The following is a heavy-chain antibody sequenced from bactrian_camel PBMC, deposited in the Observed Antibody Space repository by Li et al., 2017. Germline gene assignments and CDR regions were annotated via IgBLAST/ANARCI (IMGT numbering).Heavy chain of an antibody. D-gene: IGHD5*01. J-gene: IGHJ4*01. V-gene: IGHV3S9*01. CDR2: IDREGTT. Sequence: VQLVESGGGSVHATGSLRLACVVSGYPYNTYCMGLFRQVSGKGREGREGVAVIDREGTTFYADSARGRFTISQDKASNTLFLQMNSLKPEDSATYYCAADSVGRCRARGWVERTSVAAYDYWGQGTQVTVS. CDR3: AADSVGRCRARGWVERTSVAAYDY. CDR1: GYPYNTYC.